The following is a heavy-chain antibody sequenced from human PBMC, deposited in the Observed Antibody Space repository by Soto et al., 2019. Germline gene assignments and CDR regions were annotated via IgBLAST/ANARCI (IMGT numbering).Heavy chain of an antibody. Sequence: SVKVSCKASGFTFTSSAVQWVRQARGQRLEWIGWIVVGSGNTNYAQKFQERVTITRDMSTSTAYMELSSLRSEDTAVYYCAAGPMIVVVSPYYYGMDVWGQGTTVTVSS. V-gene: IGHV1-58*01. CDR1: GFTFTSSA. CDR2: IVVGSGNT. CDR3: AAGPMIVVVSPYYYGMDV. D-gene: IGHD3-22*01. J-gene: IGHJ6*02.